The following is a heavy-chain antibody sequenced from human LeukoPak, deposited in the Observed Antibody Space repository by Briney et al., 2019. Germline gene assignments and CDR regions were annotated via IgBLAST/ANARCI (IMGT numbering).Heavy chain of an antibody. CDR2: ISSIGSTI. D-gene: IGHD5-24*01. CDR3: ARPMGDGYNYNAFDI. Sequence: GGSLRLSCAASGFTFSGCEMNWVRQAPGKGLEWVSYISSIGSTIYYADSVKGRFTISRDNAKNSLYLQMNSLRGDDTAVYYCARPMGDGYNYNAFDIWGQGTMVTVSS. J-gene: IGHJ3*02. V-gene: IGHV3-48*03. CDR1: GFTFSGCE.